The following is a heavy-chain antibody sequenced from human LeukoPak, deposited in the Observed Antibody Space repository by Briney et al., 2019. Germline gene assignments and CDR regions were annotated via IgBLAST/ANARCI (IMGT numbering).Heavy chain of an antibody. CDR1: GFTFDDYA. Sequence: GGSLRLSCAASGFTFDDYAMHWVRQAPGKGLEWVLGISWNSGSIGYADSVKGRFTISRDNAKNSQYLQMNSLRAEDTALYYCAKDHGGLFYWYFDLWGRGTLVTVSS. D-gene: IGHD2-21*01. J-gene: IGHJ2*01. CDR2: ISWNSGSI. V-gene: IGHV3-9*01. CDR3: AKDHGGLFYWYFDL.